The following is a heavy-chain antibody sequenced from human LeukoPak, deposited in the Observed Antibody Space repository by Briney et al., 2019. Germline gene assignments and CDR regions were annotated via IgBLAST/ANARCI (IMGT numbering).Heavy chain of an antibody. D-gene: IGHD6-13*01. J-gene: IGHJ6*02. CDR2: IYTSEST. V-gene: IGHV4-4*07. CDR1: GGSISSYY. CDR3: ARGMTAADRGFYYYGMDV. Sequence: SETLSLTCTVSGGSISSYYWSWIRQPAGEGLEWIGRIYTSESTNYNPSLKSRVTISVDASKKQFSLKLTSVTAADTAVYYCARGMTAADRGFYYYGMDVWGQGTTVTVSS.